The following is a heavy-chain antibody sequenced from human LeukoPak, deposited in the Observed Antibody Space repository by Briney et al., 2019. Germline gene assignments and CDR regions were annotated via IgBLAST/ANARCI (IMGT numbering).Heavy chain of an antibody. CDR1: GYTFTSYG. CDR3: ASDCNKNYYDSSGYSENDY. J-gene: IGHJ4*02. Sequence: RASVKVSCKASGYTFTSYGISWVRQAPGQGLEWMGWISAYNGNTNYAQKLQGRVTMTTDTSTSTAYMELRSLRSDDTAVYYCASDCNKNYYDSSGYSENDYWGQGTLVTVSS. V-gene: IGHV1-18*01. D-gene: IGHD3-22*01. CDR2: ISAYNGNT.